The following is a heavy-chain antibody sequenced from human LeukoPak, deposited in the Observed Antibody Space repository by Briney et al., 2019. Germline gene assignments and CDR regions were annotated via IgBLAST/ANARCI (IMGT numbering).Heavy chain of an antibody. CDR2: INPSGGST. Sequence: ASVKVSCKASGYTFTSYYMHWVRQAPGQGLEWMGIINPSGGSTSYAQKFQGRVTMTRDTSKNQFSLKLSSVTAADTAVYYCARVDLGYCSSTSCYRHGAFDIWGQGTMVTVSS. J-gene: IGHJ3*02. V-gene: IGHV1-46*01. CDR1: GYTFTSYY. CDR3: ARVDLGYCSSTSCYRHGAFDI. D-gene: IGHD2-2*01.